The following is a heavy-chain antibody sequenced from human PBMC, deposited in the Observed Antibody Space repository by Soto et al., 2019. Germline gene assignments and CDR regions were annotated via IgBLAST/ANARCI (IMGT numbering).Heavy chain of an antibody. Sequence: QVQLVQSGAEVKKPGASVKVSCKASGYTFTSYAMHWVRQAPGQRLEWMGWINAGNGNTKYSQKFQGRVTITRDTSASTDYMELSSLRSEDTAVYYCARVLSPSTAARGWFDPWGQGTLVTVSS. CDR1: GYTFTSYA. J-gene: IGHJ5*02. D-gene: IGHD6-13*01. CDR2: INAGNGNT. CDR3: ARVLSPSTAARGWFDP. V-gene: IGHV1-3*01.